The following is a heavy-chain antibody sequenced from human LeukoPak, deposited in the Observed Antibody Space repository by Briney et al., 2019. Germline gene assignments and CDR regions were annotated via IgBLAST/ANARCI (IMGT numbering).Heavy chain of an antibody. Sequence: SETLSLTCAVYGGSFSGYYWSWIRQPPGKGLEWIGEIYHSGSTNYNPSLKSRVTISVDKSKNQFSLKLSSVTAADTAVYYCARVGGLYYFDYWGQGTLVTVSS. V-gene: IGHV4-34*01. CDR2: IYHSGST. J-gene: IGHJ4*02. D-gene: IGHD3-3*01. CDR3: ARVGGLYYFDY. CDR1: GGSFSGYY.